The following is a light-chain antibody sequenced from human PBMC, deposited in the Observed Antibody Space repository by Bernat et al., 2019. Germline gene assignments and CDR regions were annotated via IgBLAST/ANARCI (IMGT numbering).Light chain of an antibody. CDR1: QSVSTYY. Sequence: EIELTQSPGSLSVSPGERATLSCRASQSVSTYYLACYQQKAGQPHRLLIYGSSCQAKGISDMFSASEYGTDFNFTISRLEPEDFAVYYCPHYSTSPPVFAFG. CDR3: PHYSTSPPVFA. J-gene: IGKJ3*01. V-gene: IGKV3-20*01. CDR2: GSS.